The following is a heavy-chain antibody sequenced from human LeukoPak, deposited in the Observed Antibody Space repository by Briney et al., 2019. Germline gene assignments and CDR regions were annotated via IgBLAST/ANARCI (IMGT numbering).Heavy chain of an antibody. V-gene: IGHV1-69*05. CDR1: GGTFSSYA. D-gene: IGHD3-10*01. CDR3: ARGAAGGLDY. Sequence: SVKVSCKVSGGTFSSYAISWVRQAPGPALEWMGRIIPIFGTANYAQKFQGRVTITTDESTSTAYMELSSLRSEDTAVYYCARGAAGGLDYWGQGTLVAVSS. J-gene: IGHJ4*02. CDR2: IIPIFGTA.